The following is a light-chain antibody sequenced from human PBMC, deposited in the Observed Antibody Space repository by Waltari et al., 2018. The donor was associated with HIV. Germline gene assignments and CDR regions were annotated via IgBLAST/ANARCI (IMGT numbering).Light chain of an antibody. CDR2: WAS. CDR1: QSVLYSSNNKNY. J-gene: IGKJ2*03. Sequence: DIVMTQSPDSLAVYLGARARINCKCSQSVLYSSNNKNYLAWYQQKPGQPPKLLIYWASTRESGVPDRFSGSGSGTDFTLTISSLQAEDVAVYYCQQYYSTPPYSFGQGTKLEIK. CDR3: QQYYSTPPYS. V-gene: IGKV4-1*01.